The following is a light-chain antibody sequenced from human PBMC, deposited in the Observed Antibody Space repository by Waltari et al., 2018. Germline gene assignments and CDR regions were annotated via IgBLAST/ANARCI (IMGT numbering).Light chain of an antibody. CDR3: SSYTSSSTWV. CDR2: DVN. CDR1: SSDVCGFNY. Sequence: QSALNQPASVSGAPGQSITISCPGTSSDVCGFNYVSWYQQHPGRAPKLMIYDVNNRPPGVSDRFAGSKSVNTASLTISGLQAEDEADYYCSSYTSSSTWVFGGGTKLTVL. J-gene: IGLJ3*02. V-gene: IGLV2-14*03.